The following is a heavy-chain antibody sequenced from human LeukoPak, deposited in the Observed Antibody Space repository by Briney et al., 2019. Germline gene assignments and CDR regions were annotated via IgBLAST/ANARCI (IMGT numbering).Heavy chain of an antibody. J-gene: IGHJ4*02. CDR1: ASTITTDA. CDR3: ARAQGALDY. V-gene: IGHV3-23*01. CDR2: IGGGGTE. D-gene: IGHD1-26*01. Sequence: GGSLRPSWAAYASTITTDAASCVSQAPGKGLEWVSGIGGGGTEYYAGSVKGRFIISSDSSQNLVHLQMNSLTVEDTAVYYCARAQGALDYWGQGTLVTVSS.